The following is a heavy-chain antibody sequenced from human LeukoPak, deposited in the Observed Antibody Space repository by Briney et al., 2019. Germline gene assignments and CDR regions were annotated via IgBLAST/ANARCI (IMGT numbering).Heavy chain of an antibody. CDR1: GFAFSSYG. CDR3: ALGRSGYYPYYFDY. V-gene: IGHV3-30*03. J-gene: IGHJ4*02. CDR2: ISHDGSNK. D-gene: IGHD3-22*01. Sequence: GRSLRLSCAASGFAFSSYGMHWVRQAPGKGLEWVAVISHDGSNKYYADSVKGRFTISRDNSKNTLYLQMNSLRAEDTAVYYCALGRSGYYPYYFDYWGQGTLVTVSS.